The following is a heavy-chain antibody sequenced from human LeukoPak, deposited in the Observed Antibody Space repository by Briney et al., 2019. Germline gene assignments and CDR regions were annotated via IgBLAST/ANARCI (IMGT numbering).Heavy chain of an antibody. CDR3: ARCPLQMGSAFDI. CDR2: IYYSGST. CDR1: GGSISSSSYY. J-gene: IGHJ3*02. Sequence: NPSETLSLTCTFSGGSISSSSYYWGWIRQPPGKGLEWIGSIYYSGSTYYNPSLKSRVTISVDTTKNHFSLKLSSVTAADTAVYYCARCPLQMGSAFDIWGQGTMVTVSS. D-gene: IGHD5-24*01. V-gene: IGHV4-39*02.